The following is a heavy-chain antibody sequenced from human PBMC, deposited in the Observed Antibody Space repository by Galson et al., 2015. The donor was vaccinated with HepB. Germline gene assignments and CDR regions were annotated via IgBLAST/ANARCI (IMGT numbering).Heavy chain of an antibody. D-gene: IGHD2-15*01. V-gene: IGHV3-30*18. CDR3: AKVGEGFCSGGECSSGYYIDV. Sequence: SLRLSCAASGFTFSNYGIHWVRKAPGKGLEWVAIISYDGKNQYYAEPVKGRFAISRDNSKSILYLHMNRLRGEDSAVYYCAKVGEGFCSGGECSSGYYIDVWGKGTTVTVSS. CDR2: ISYDGKNQ. CDR1: GFTFSNYG. J-gene: IGHJ6*03.